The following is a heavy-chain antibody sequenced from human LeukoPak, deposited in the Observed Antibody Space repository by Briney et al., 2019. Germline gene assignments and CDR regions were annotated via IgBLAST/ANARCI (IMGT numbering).Heavy chain of an antibody. V-gene: IGHV3-23*01. CDR2: ISGSGGST. J-gene: IGHJ4*02. Sequence: PGGSLRLSCAASGFTFSSYAMSWVRQAPGKGLEWVSAISGSGGSTYYADSVKGRFSISRDNSKNTLYLQMNSLRAEDTAVYYCAKVAPLDYYDSGGYYYSFDYWGQGTLVTVSS. CDR3: AKVAPLDYYDSGGYYYSFDY. D-gene: IGHD3-22*01. CDR1: GFTFSSYA.